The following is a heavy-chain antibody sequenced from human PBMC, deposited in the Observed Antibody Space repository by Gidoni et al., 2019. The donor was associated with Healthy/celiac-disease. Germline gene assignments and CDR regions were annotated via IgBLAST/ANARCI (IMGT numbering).Heavy chain of an antibody. J-gene: IGHJ4*02. CDR2: IIPILGIE. CDR1: GGTFSSYA. Sequence: QVQLVQSGAEVQKPWSSVKVSCKASGGTFSSYAISWVRQAPGQGLEWMGRIIPILGIENYAQKFQGRVTITADKSTSTAYMELSSLRSEDTAVYYCAREEFREYVDYWGQGTLVTVSS. V-gene: IGHV1-69*04. CDR3: AREEFREYVDY. D-gene: IGHD3-10*01.